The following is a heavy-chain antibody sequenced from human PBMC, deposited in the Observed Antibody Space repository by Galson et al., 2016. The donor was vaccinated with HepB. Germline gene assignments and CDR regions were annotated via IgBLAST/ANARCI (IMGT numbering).Heavy chain of an antibody. CDR3: ARSIDIVVVVAATPFPYYGMDV. CDR2: IIPIFGTA. D-gene: IGHD2-15*01. Sequence: SVKVSCKASGGTFSSYAISWVRQAPGQGLEWMGGIIPIFGTANYAQKFQGRVTITADESTSTAYMELSSLRSEDTAVYYCARSIDIVVVVAATPFPYYGMDVWGHGTTVTVSS. J-gene: IGHJ6*02. CDR1: GGTFSSYA. V-gene: IGHV1-69*13.